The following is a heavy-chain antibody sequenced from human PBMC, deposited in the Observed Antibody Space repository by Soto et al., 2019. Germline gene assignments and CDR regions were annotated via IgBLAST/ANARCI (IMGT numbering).Heavy chain of an antibody. D-gene: IGHD6-19*01. J-gene: IGHJ5*02. CDR2: INPNSGGT. Sequence: QVQLVQSGAEVKKPGASVKDSCKASGYTFTGYYMHWVRQAPGQGLEWMGWINPNSGGTNYAQKFQGWVTMTRDTSISTAYMELSRLRSDDTAVYYCARDSSGHLNSGWFDPWGQGTLVTVSS. CDR1: GYTFTGYY. V-gene: IGHV1-2*04. CDR3: ARDSSGHLNSGWFDP.